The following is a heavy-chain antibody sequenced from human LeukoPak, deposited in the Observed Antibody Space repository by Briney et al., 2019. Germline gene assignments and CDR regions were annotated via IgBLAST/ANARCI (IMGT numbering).Heavy chain of an antibody. J-gene: IGHJ4*02. D-gene: IGHD2-2*01. CDR2: IYNDGRT. V-gene: IGHV3-66*02. CDR1: GFTVSNNY. Sequence: GGSLRLSCAASGFTVSNNYMSWVRQAPGKGLEWVSVIYNDGRTYSADSVKGRLTISRDNSKNTLYLQMNSLRTEDTAVYYCARELRGYCSTTSCPFGYWGQGALVTVSS. CDR3: ARELRGYCSTTSCPFGY.